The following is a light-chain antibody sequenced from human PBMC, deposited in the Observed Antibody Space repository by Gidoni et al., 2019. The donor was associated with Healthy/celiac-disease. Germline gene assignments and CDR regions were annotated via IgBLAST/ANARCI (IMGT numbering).Light chain of an antibody. V-gene: IGLV2-11*01. J-gene: IGLJ2*01. CDR2: DVS. CDR1: SSDVGGYNY. CDR3: CSYAGSYTYVV. Sequence: QSALTQPRSVSESPGQSVTISCTGTSSDVGGYNYVSWYQQHPVKAPKLMIYDVSNSPSGVPDRFSGSKSGNTASLTISGLQAEDEAEYYCCSYAGSYTYVVFGGGTKLTVL.